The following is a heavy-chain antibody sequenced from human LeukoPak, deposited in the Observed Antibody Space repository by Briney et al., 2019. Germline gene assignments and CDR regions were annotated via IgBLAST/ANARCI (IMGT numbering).Heavy chain of an antibody. V-gene: IGHV4-30-2*01. D-gene: IGHD3-16*01. CDR2: IYHSGST. Sequence: KSSETLSLTCTVSGGSISSGGYYWSWIRQPPGKGLEWIGYIYHSGSTYYNPSLKSRVTISVDRSKNQFSLKLSSVTAADTAVYYCARDWASGAFDIWGQGTMVTVSS. CDR1: GGSISSGGYY. CDR3: ARDWASGAFDI. J-gene: IGHJ3*02.